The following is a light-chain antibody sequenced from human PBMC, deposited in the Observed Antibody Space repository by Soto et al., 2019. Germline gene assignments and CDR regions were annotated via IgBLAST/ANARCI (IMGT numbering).Light chain of an antibody. CDR3: HQYSTWRRT. V-gene: IGKV3-15*01. J-gene: IGKJ3*01. Sequence: EIVMAQSPATLSVSPGERATLSCRASQSISNNLAWYQQKPGQAPRLIVYGASTRATGIPVRFSGSGSGTEFTVTISSLESEDFAVYYCHQYSTWRRTFGPGTKVDIK. CDR2: GAS. CDR1: QSISNN.